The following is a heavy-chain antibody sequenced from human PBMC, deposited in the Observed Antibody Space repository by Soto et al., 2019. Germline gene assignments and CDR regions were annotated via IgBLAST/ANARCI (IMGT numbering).Heavy chain of an antibody. D-gene: IGHD3-16*01. V-gene: IGHV1-8*01. CDR1: GYTFTSYD. CDR3: ARKRGGSPHAFDI. Sequence: ASVKVSCKAYGYTFTSYDINWVRQATGQGLEGMGWMNPNSGNTGYAQKFQGRVTITRTTSISTAYMELSSLRSEDTAVYYCARKRGGSPHAFDIWGQGTMVTVSS. CDR2: MNPNSGNT. J-gene: IGHJ3*02.